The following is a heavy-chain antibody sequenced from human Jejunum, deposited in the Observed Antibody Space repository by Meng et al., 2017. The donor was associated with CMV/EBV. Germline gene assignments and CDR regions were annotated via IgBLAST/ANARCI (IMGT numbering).Heavy chain of an antibody. CDR2: IKSMSEGGTI. Sequence: SGFTFSTAWMNWVRQAPGKGLEWVGRIKSMSEGGTIDYAAPVKGRFTISRDDSKNTLYLQMNSLRAADTAIYYCARPAYIDRGGFDYWGQGTLVTSPQ. V-gene: IGHV3-15*07. D-gene: IGHD3-16*01. CDR1: GFTFSTAW. CDR3: ARPAYIDRGGFDY. J-gene: IGHJ4*02.